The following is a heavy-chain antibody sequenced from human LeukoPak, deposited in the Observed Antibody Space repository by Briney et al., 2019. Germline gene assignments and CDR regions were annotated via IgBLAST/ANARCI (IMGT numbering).Heavy chain of an antibody. Sequence: GGSLRLSCAASGFTFSIYSMNWVRQAPGKGREWVSSISSSSSYIYYADSVKGRFTISRDNAKNSLYLQMNSLRAEDTAVYYCARSYYDSSGYYYDPYFDYWGQGTLVTVSS. D-gene: IGHD3-22*01. CDR3: ARSYYDSSGYYYDPYFDY. CDR2: ISSSSSYI. J-gene: IGHJ4*02. CDR1: GFTFSIYS. V-gene: IGHV3-21*01.